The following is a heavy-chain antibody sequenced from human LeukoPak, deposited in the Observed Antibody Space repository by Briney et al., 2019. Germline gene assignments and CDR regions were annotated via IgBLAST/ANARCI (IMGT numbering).Heavy chain of an antibody. Sequence: SETLSLTCTVSGGSISSYNYYWSWIRQPPGKGLEWIGEINHSGSTNYNPSLKSRVTISVDTSKNQFFLKLSSVTAADTAVYYCARQAGYSSGYPPPKFDYWGQGTLVTVSS. CDR2: INHSGST. V-gene: IGHV4-39*01. D-gene: IGHD6-19*01. CDR3: ARQAGYSSGYPPPKFDY. CDR1: GGSISSYNYY. J-gene: IGHJ4*02.